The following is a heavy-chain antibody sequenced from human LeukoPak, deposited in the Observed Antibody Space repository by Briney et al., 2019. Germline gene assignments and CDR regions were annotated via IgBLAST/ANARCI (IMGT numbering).Heavy chain of an antibody. CDR3: GKAMDY. Sequence: GGSLRLSCTTSGFTFDDYVMSWIRQAPGKGLEWVANIKQDGSEKYYVDSVKGRFTISRDNAKNSLYLQMNSLRAEDTAVYYCGKAMDYWGQGTLVTVSS. J-gene: IGHJ4*02. V-gene: IGHV3-7*03. CDR2: IKQDGSEK. CDR1: GFTFDDYV.